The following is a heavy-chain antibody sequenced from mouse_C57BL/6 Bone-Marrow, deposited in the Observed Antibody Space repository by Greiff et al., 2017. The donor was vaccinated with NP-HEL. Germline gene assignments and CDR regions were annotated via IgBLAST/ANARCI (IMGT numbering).Heavy chain of an antibody. V-gene: IGHV5-17*01. CDR2: ISSGSSTI. Sequence: EVQLVESGGGLVKPGGSLKLSCAASGFTFSDYGMHWVRQAPEKGLEWVAYISSGSSTIYYADTVKGRFTISRGNAKNTLFLQMTSLRSEDTAMYYCARRLYGSSHYYAMDYWGQGTSVTVSS. CDR3: ARRLYGSSHYYAMDY. D-gene: IGHD1-1*01. J-gene: IGHJ4*01. CDR1: GFTFSDYG.